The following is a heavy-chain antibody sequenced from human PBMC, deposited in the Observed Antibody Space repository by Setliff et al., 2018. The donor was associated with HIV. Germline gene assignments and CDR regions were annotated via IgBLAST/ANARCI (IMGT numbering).Heavy chain of an antibody. D-gene: IGHD6-19*01. CDR2: IYHSGTT. Sequence: SETLSLTCTVSGSFISGGYFWGWIRQSPGNGLEWSGSIYHSGTTYYNPSLESRVTISVDTSKNQLSLEMRSVTASDTAVFYGARQASCWFPEGHFTYWGQGKVVTVSS. CDR3: ARQASCWFPEGHFTY. V-gene: IGHV4-38-2*02. CDR1: GSFISGGYF. J-gene: IGHJ4*02.